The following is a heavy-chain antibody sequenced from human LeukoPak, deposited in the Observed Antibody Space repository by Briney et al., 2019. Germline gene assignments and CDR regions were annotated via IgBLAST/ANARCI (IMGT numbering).Heavy chain of an antibody. D-gene: IGHD2-2*01. J-gene: IGHJ5*02. CDR2: IIPIFGTA. V-gene: IGHV1-69*13. Sequence: GASVKVSCKASGGTFSSYAISWVRQAPGQGLEWMGGIIPIFGTANYAQKFQRRFTITADESTSTAYMELSSLRSEDTAVYYCAREGAVVVPAAMVRDDNWFDPWGQGTLVTVSS. CDR1: GGTFSSYA. CDR3: AREGAVVVPAAMVRDDNWFDP.